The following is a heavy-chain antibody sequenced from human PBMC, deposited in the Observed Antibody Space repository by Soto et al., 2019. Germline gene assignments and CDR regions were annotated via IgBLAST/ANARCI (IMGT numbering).Heavy chain of an antibody. CDR2: IYYSGST. J-gene: IGHJ6*02. D-gene: IGHD3-10*01. CDR3: AREGITMVRGVTRAVYYYYGMDV. V-gene: IGHV4-31*03. Sequence: SSETLSLTCTVSGGSISSGGYYWSWIRQHPGKGLEWIGYIYYSGSTYYNPSLKSRVTISVDTSKNQFSLKLSSVTAADTAVYYCAREGITMVRGVTRAVYYYYGMDVWGQGTTVTVSS. CDR1: GGSISSGGYY.